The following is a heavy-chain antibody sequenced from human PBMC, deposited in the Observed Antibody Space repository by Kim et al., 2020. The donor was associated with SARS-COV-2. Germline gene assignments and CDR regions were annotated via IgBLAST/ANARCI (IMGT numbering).Heavy chain of an antibody. CDR1: GGTFSSYA. CDR3: ARGGWLRGNVVAATVGWFDP. V-gene: IGHV1-69*04. CDR2: IIPILGIA. J-gene: IGHJ5*02. Sequence: SVKVSCKASGGTFSSYAISWVRKAPGQGLEWMGRIIPILGIANYAQKFQGRVTITADKSTSTAYMELSSLRSEDTAVYYCARGGWLRGNVVAATVGWFDPWGQGTLVTVSS. D-gene: IGHD2-15*01.